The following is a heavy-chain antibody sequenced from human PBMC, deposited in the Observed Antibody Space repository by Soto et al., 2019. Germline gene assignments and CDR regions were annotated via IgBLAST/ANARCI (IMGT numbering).Heavy chain of an antibody. Sequence: QVQLVQSGAEVKKPGSSMKVSCKASGGTFNSYDINWVRQAPGQGLEWMGGISTIVETPKYAQKFQGRVTITADESTTTVYMELSSLRSEDTAMYYCARLSRPNYYDTSGFFKDNWFDPWGQGTLVTVSS. CDR1: GGTFNSYD. CDR2: ISTIVETP. J-gene: IGHJ5*02. D-gene: IGHD3-22*01. V-gene: IGHV1-69*01. CDR3: ARLSRPNYYDTSGFFKDNWFDP.